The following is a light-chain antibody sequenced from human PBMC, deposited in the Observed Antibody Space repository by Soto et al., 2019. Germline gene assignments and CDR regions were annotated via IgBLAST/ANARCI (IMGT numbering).Light chain of an antibody. CDR1: QSVSRW. V-gene: IGKV1-5*01. CDR2: DVS. Sequence: DIQMTQSPSTLSASVGDRVTITCRASQSVSRWLAWYQQKPGKVPTVLIYDVSTLQSGVPSRFSGGGSGTEFTLTITRLQPDDFATYYCQEYTTYSRTFGQGTKVDIK. J-gene: IGKJ1*01. CDR3: QEYTTYSRT.